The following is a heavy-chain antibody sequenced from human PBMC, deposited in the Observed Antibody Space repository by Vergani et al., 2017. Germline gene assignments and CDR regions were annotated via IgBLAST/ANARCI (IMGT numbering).Heavy chain of an antibody. CDR1: GFTFSPYW. CDR3: AAHTYGNQYYYMDV. Sequence: EVQLVESGGGLVQPGGSLRLSCAASGFTFSPYWMHWVRQAPGKGLVWVSRINSDGGSTTYADSVTGRFTISRDNAKSTLYLEMNSLRAEDTAVYYCAAHTYGNQYYYMDVWGRGTTVTVSS. J-gene: IGHJ6*03. CDR2: INSDGGST. D-gene: IGHD5-18*01. V-gene: IGHV3-74*01.